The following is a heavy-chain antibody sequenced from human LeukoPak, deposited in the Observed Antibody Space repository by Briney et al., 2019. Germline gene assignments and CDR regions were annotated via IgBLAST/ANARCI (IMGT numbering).Heavy chain of an antibody. Sequence: ASVKVSCKASGYTFTGYYMHWVRQAPGQGLEWMGWINPNSGGTNYAQKFQGRVTMTRDTSISTAYMELSRLRSDDTAVYYCAREHVVDILTGARKRRFDYWGQGTLVTVSS. CDR3: AREHVVDILTGARKRRFDY. D-gene: IGHD3-9*01. CDR1: GYTFTGYY. V-gene: IGHV1-2*02. J-gene: IGHJ4*02. CDR2: INPNSGGT.